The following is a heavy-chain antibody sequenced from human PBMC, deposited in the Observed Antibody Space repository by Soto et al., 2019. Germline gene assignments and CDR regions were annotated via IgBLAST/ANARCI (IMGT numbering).Heavy chain of an antibody. CDR2: IYWDDEQ. J-gene: IGHJ4*02. V-gene: IGHV2-5*02. CDR3: ARRRRTGDFDY. D-gene: IGHD7-27*01. Sequence: QITLKESGPTPVKPTQTLTLTCTFSGFSLSTSGMGVGWIRQPPGKALEWLGLIYWDDEQHYSPSLKSRLTITKGTSTNQVVLTMTNMDPVDTATYYCARRRRTGDFDYWGQGTLVTVSS. CDR1: GFSLSTSGMG.